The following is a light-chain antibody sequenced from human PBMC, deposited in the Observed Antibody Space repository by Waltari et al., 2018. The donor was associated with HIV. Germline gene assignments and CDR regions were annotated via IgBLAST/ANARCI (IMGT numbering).Light chain of an antibody. V-gene: IGLV2-14*01. CDR2: EVT. CDR1: NSDVGGYTY. Sequence: QSALTQPASVSGSPGQSITISCTGSNSDVGGYTYVSWYQQHPGKAPKLLLFEVTHRPSGISSRFSGSKSGNTATMTISGLQAEDEADYYCSSYTTTSTILFGGGTKVTVL. CDR3: SSYTTTSTIL. J-gene: IGLJ2*01.